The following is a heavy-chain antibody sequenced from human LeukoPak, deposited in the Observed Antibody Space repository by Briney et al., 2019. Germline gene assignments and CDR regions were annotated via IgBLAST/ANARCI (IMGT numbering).Heavy chain of an antibody. CDR2: INPNSGGT. CDR3: AKASYESSGSR. Sequence: ASVRVSCKASGYTFTGYYMHWVRQDPGQGLEWMGRINPNSGGTNYAQKFQGRVTMTRDTSISTAYMELSRLRSDDTAVYYCAKASYESSGSRWGQGTLVTVSS. V-gene: IGHV1-2*06. J-gene: IGHJ4*02. D-gene: IGHD3-22*01. CDR1: GYTFTGYY.